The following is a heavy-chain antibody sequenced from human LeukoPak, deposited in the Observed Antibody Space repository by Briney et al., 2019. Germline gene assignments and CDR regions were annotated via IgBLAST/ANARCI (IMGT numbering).Heavy chain of an antibody. V-gene: IGHV1-8*01. CDR1: GHTFTSYD. J-gene: IGHJ4*02. Sequence: ASVKVSCKASGHTFTSYDINWVRQATGQGLEWMGWMNPNSGNTGYAQKFQGRVTMTRNTSISTAYMELSSLRSEDTAVYYCARGRGVKWELRGGFDYWGQGTLVTVSS. D-gene: IGHD1-26*01. CDR2: MNPNSGNT. CDR3: ARGRGVKWELRGGFDY.